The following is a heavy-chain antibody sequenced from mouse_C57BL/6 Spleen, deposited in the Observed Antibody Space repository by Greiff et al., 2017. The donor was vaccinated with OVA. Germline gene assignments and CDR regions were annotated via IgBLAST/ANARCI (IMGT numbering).Heavy chain of an antibody. V-gene: IGHV1-9*01. Sequence: VQLQQSGAELMKPGASVKLSCKATGYTFTGYWIEWVKQRPGHGLEWIGEILPGSGSTNYNEKFKGKATFTADTSSNTAYMQLSSLTTEDSAIYYCARDPYDYGGYYYAMDYWGQGTSVTVSS. J-gene: IGHJ4*01. CDR3: ARDPYDYGGYYYAMDY. CDR2: ILPGSGST. D-gene: IGHD2-4*01. CDR1: GYTFTGYW.